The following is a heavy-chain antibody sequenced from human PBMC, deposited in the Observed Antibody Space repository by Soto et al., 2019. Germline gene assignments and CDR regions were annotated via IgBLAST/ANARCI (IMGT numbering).Heavy chain of an antibody. CDR2: IYYSGST. CDR3: ARPNTEPDAFDI. J-gene: IGHJ3*02. Sequence: SETLSLTCTVSGGSISSSLYYWSWIRQPPGKGLEWIGYIYYSGSTNYNPSLKSRVTISVDTSNNQFSLRLSSVTAADTDVYYCARPNTEPDAFDIWGQGTMVTVSS. CDR1: GGSISSSLYY. V-gene: IGHV4-61*05. D-gene: IGHD5-18*01.